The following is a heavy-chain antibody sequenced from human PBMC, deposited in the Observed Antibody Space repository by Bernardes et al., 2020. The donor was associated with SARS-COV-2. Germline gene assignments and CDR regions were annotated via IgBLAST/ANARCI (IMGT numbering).Heavy chain of an antibody. CDR2: ISSFNSYN. D-gene: IGHD1-1*01. CDR1: GFIFTNYV. Sequence: ASVKVSCKTSGFIFTNYVFSWVRQAPGQGLQWMGCISSFNSYNSSAQKFQGRVTMTTDTSTNTVYMELRGLTTDDSATYFCARDGHRTLNNNNAMDVWGQGTTVTVSS. J-gene: IGHJ6*02. CDR3: ARDGHRTLNNNNAMDV. V-gene: IGHV1-18*01.